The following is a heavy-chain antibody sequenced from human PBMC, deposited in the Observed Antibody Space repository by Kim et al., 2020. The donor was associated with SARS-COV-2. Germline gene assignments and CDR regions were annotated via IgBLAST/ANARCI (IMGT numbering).Heavy chain of an antibody. V-gene: IGHV3-48*03. CDR3: ARGGSGWEIYGMDV. CDR2: ISSSGSTI. J-gene: IGHJ6*02. Sequence: GGSLRLSCAASGFTFSSYEMNWVRQAPGKGLEWVSYISSSGSTIYYADSVKGRFTISRDNAKNSLYLQMNSLRAEDTAVYYCARGGSGWEIYGMDVWGQGTTVTVSS. D-gene: IGHD6-19*01. CDR1: GFTFSSYE.